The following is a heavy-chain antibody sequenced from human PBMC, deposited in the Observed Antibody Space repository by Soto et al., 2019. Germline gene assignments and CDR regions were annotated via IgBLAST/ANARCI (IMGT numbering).Heavy chain of an antibody. CDR3: ARGVTPIDY. D-gene: IGHD2-21*02. J-gene: IGHJ4*02. Sequence: QVQLVQSGAEVKKPGASVKVSCKASGYTFTNFGISWVRHAPGQGLEWLGWISAYNGNTNYAQNFQGRVTMTTDTSTSAAYMELRSLRSDATAVYYCARGVTPIDYWGQGTLVTVSS. V-gene: IGHV1-18*01. CDR1: GYTFTNFG. CDR2: ISAYNGNT.